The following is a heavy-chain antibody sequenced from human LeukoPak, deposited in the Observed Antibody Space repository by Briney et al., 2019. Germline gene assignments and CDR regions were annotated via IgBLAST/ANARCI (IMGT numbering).Heavy chain of an antibody. CDR3: ARDYGGNHHIDY. Sequence: GGSLRLSCVASGLRFRSYAMNWVRQAPGKGLECISTISDDSSFTYYADSVKGRSAISRDDSKNTLYLQMNNLKVEDTAVYYCARDYGGNHHIDYWGQGTLVTVSS. CDR1: GLRFRSYA. J-gene: IGHJ4*02. D-gene: IGHD4-23*01. CDR2: ISDDSSFT. V-gene: IGHV3-23*01.